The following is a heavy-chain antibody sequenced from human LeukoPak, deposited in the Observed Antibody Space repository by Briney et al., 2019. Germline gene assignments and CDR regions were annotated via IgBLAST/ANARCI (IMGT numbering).Heavy chain of an antibody. D-gene: IGHD3-10*01. V-gene: IGHV3-30*02. CDR1: GFTFSSYG. CDR3: AKDLPHFTIPDAFDI. Sequence: GGSLRLSCAASGFTFSSYGMHWVRQAPGKGLEWVAFIRYDGSNKYYADSVKGRFTISRDNSKNTLYLQMNSLRAEDTAVYYCAKDLPHFTIPDAFDIWGQGTMVTVSS. CDR2: IRYDGSNK. J-gene: IGHJ3*02.